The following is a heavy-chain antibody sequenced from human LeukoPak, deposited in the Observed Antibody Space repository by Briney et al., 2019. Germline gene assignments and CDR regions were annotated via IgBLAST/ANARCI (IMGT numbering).Heavy chain of an antibody. D-gene: IGHD6-13*01. CDR2: ISWNSGSI. CDR3: AKDMVAAAGTGAFDI. J-gene: IGHJ3*02. V-gene: IGHV3-9*03. CDR1: GFTFDDYA. Sequence: GGSLRLSCAASGFTFDDYAMHWVRQAPGKGLEWVSGISWNSGSIGYADSVKGRFTISRDNAKNSLYLQMNSLRAEDMALYYCAKDMVAAAGTGAFDIWGQGTMVTVSS.